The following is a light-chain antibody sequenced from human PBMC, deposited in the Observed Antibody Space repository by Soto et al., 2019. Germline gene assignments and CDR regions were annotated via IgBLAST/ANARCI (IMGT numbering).Light chain of an antibody. J-gene: IGKJ1*01. CDR3: QQYNTYPPT. V-gene: IGKV1-8*01. CDR2: DAS. Sequence: AIRMTQSPSSFSASTGDRVTITCRASEGINSFLAWYQQKPGTAPTLLMYDASTLQSGVPSRFSGSGSGTDFTLTINCLQSEDFATYYGQQYNTYPPTFGQGTKVEIK. CDR1: EGINSF.